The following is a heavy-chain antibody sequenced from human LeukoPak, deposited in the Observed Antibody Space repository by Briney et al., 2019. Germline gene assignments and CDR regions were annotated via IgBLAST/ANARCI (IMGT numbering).Heavy chain of an antibody. J-gene: IGHJ6*02. CDR3: ARHLGSGSYYPYGLDV. CDR2: IYDSGGT. D-gene: IGHD3-10*01. CDR1: GGSISSHY. V-gene: IGHV4-59*08. Sequence: SETLSLTCTVSGGSISSHYWSWIRQPPGRGPEWIAYIYDSGGTDYNPSLKSRVSISLDTSKNQLSLKLSSVTAADTAVYYCARHLGSGSYYPYGLDVWGQGTTVTVSS.